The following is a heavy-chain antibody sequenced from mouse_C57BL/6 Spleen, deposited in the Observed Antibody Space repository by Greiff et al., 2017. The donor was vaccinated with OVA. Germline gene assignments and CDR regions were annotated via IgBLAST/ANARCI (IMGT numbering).Heavy chain of an antibody. CDR3: ARRDEPPFDY. V-gene: IGHV1-80*01. J-gene: IGHJ2*01. CDR1: GYAFSSYW. Sequence: QVQLKESGAELVKPGASVKISCKASGYAFSSYWMNWVKQRPGKGLEWIGQIYPGDGDTNYNGKFKGKATLTADKSSSTAYMQLSSLTSEDSAVYFCARRDEPPFDYWGQGTTLTVSS. CDR2: IYPGDGDT.